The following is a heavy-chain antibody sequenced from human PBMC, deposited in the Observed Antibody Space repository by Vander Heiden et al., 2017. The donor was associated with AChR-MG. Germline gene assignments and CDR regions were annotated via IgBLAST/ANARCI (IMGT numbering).Heavy chain of an antibody. CDR3: ARNPHCSSTSCYNWFDP. J-gene: IGHJ5*02. CDR2: IIPILGIA. D-gene: IGHD2-2*01. V-gene: IGHV1-69*02. CDR1: GGTFSRHT. Sequence: QAQLVQSGAEVNNPGSTVMVSCKASGGTFSRHTISWVRQAPGQGLEWLGRIIPILGIANYAQKFQGRVTITADKSTSTAYMELSSLRSEDTAVYYCARNPHCSSTSCYNWFDPWGQGTLVTVSS.